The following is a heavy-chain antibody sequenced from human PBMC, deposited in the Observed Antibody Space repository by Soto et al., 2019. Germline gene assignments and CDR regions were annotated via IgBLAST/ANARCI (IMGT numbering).Heavy chain of an antibody. D-gene: IGHD2-15*01. CDR2: TYYRSKWYN. CDR1: GDSVSSNSAA. J-gene: IGHJ5*02. V-gene: IGHV6-1*01. CDR3: ARSPPFSGLLVAWFDP. Sequence: SQTLSLTCAISGDSVSSNSAAWNWIRQSPSRGLEWLGRTYYRSKWYNDYAVSVRSRIIIKPDTSKNRFSLQLNSVTPEDTAVYYCARSPPFSGLLVAWFDPWGQGSLVTVS.